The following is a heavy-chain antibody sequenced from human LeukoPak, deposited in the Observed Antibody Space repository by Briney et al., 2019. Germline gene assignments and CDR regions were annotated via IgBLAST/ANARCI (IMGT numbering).Heavy chain of an antibody. Sequence: LSLTCTVSGGSISSSSYYWGWIRQPPGKGLEWVSYISSSGSTIYYADSVKGRFTISRDNAKNSLYLQMNSLRAEDTAVYYCARDRSPYYFDYWGQGTLVTVSS. CDR3: ARDRSPYYFDY. J-gene: IGHJ4*02. CDR1: GGSISSSSYY. CDR2: ISSSGSTI. V-gene: IGHV3-11*04.